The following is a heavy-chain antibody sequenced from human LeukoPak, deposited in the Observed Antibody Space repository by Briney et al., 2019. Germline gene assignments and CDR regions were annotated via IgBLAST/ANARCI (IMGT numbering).Heavy chain of an antibody. CDR2: IGPSGST. J-gene: IGHJ4*02. CDR1: GHTFSNYY. Sequence: ASVKVSCKASGHTFSNYYMHWVRQAPGQGLEWMGIIGPSGSTTYLQKFQGRVTTTRDTSTSSVYMELSSLRSDDTAVYYCAREYPNTLYFDQWGQGTLVSVSS. D-gene: IGHD1/OR15-1a*01. CDR3: AREYPNTLYFDQ. V-gene: IGHV1-46*01.